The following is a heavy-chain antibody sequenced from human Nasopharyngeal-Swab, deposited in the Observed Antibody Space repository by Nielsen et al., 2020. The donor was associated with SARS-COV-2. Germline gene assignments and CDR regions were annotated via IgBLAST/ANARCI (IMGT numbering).Heavy chain of an antibody. V-gene: IGHV4-39*01. J-gene: IGHJ4*02. Sequence: GSLRLSCTVSGDSIAYSTFYWGWIRQPPGKGLEWIGNIYYNGNTYQNPSLKSRLTISVGKSKNQFSLQLSSVTAADTAVYYCVRSSSWYYFDYWAQGTQVTVSS. CDR3: VRSSSWYYFDY. CDR1: GDSIAYSTFY. CDR2: IYYNGNT. D-gene: IGHD6-13*01.